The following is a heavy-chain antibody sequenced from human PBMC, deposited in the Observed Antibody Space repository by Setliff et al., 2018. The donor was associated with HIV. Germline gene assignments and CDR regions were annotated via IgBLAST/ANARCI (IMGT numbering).Heavy chain of an antibody. J-gene: IGHJ4*02. CDR1: GFSLSTNGVG. D-gene: IGHD6-19*01. Sequence: SGPRGEPTQTLTLTYTFSGFSLSTNGVGVGWIRQPPGKALEWLALIYWDADKRYSPSLKNRLTITKDTSKNQVLLTMTNMDPLDTATYYCAHNHLAVAGSHYFDYWGQGTLVTVSS. V-gene: IGHV2-5*02. CDR2: IYWDADK. CDR3: AHNHLAVAGSHYFDY.